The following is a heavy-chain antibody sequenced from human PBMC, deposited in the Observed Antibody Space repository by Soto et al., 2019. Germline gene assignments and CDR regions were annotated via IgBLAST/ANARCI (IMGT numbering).Heavy chain of an antibody. CDR3: ARVSGSYYYGMDV. Sequence: SETLSLTCAVSGGSISSSNWWSWVRQPPGKGLEWIGEIYHSGSTNYNPSLKSRVTISVDRSKNQFSLKLSSVTAADTAVYYCARVSGSYYYGMDVWGQGTTVTVSS. D-gene: IGHD1-26*01. J-gene: IGHJ6*02. CDR2: IYHSGST. V-gene: IGHV4-4*02. CDR1: GGSISSSNW.